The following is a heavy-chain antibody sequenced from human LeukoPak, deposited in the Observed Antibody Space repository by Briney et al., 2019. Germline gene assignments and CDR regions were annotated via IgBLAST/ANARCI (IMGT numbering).Heavy chain of an antibody. CDR1: GFTFSSYW. CDR3: ARDTELWDYGDYGAFDI. D-gene: IGHD4-17*01. CDR2: INSDGSST. V-gene: IGHV3-74*01. J-gene: IGHJ3*02. Sequence: GGSLRLSCAASGFTFSSYWMHWVRQAPGKGLVWVSRINSDGSSTSYADSVKGRFTISRDNAKNTLYLQMNSLRAEDTAVYYCARDTELWDYGDYGAFDIWGQGTMVTVSS.